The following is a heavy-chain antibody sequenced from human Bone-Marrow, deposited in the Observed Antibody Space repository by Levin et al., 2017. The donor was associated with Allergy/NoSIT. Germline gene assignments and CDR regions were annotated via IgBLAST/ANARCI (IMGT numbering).Heavy chain of an antibody. CDR2: INQDESGK. CDR3: ARVGYNNYDFDY. CDR1: GFRFRSYW. J-gene: IGHJ4*02. D-gene: IGHD5-18*01. V-gene: IGHV3-7*03. Sequence: GESLKISCSASGFRFRSYWMTWVRQAPGQGLEWVANINQDESGKSYVDSVKGRFTISRDNAKNSLFLQMDSLGAEDTAMYYCARVGYNNYDFDYWGQGTLVTVSS.